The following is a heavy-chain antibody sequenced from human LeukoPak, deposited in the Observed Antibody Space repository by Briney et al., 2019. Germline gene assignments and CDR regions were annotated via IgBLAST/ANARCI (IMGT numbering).Heavy chain of an antibody. CDR1: GFTFSSYE. Sequence: PGGSLRLSCAASGFTFSSYEMNWVRQAPGKGLEWVSYISSSGSTIYYADSVKGRFTISRGNAKNSLYLQMNSLRAEDTAVYYCARDHDSSGYYLPPYYYYGMDVWGQGTTVTVSS. J-gene: IGHJ6*02. CDR2: ISSSGSTI. V-gene: IGHV3-48*03. D-gene: IGHD3-22*01. CDR3: ARDHDSSGYYLPPYYYYGMDV.